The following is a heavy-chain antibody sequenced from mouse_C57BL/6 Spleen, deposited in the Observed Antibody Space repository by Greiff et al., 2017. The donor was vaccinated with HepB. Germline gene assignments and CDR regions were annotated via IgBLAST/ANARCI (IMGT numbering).Heavy chain of an antibody. J-gene: IGHJ2*01. CDR2: ISYDGSN. Sequence: DVQLQESGPGLVKPSQSLSLTCSVTGYSITSGYYWNWIRQFPGNKLEWMGYISYDGSNNYNPSLKNRNSITRDTSKNQFFLKLNSVTTEDTATYYCAREGLPYYFDYWGQGTTLTVSS. CDR1: GYSITSGYY. CDR3: AREGLPYYFDY. D-gene: IGHD3-3*01. V-gene: IGHV3-6*01.